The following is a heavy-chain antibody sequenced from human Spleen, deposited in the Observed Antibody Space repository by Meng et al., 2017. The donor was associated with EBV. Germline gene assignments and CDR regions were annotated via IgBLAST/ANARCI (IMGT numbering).Heavy chain of an antibody. V-gene: IGHV4-30-2*01. CDR3: AREGVATPGNWYFDL. CDR1: AVSVRVDGSS. J-gene: IGHJ2*01. Sequence: HLQLPKSGSGLVKPSQTPAPTCAAAAVSVRVDGSSWAWSRQPPGKGLEWVGYIYDSGSIYYNPSLKNRVTISVDRTKNQFSLKLNSVTAADTAVYYCAREGVATPGNWYFDLWGRGTLVTVSS. D-gene: IGHD6-13*01. CDR2: IYDSGSI.